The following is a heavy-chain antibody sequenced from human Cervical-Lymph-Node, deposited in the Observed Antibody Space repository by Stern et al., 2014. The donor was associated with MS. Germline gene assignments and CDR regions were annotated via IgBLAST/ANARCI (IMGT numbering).Heavy chain of an antibody. CDR3: ARDQTSTEKGLDY. CDR1: GYTFTSYA. J-gene: IGHJ4*02. D-gene: IGHD1-1*01. CDR2: VIPGNGDT. V-gene: IGHV1-3*01. Sequence: VQLVESGAELKKPGAPVKVSCKAFGYTFTSYAIHWVRQAPGQRLEWVGWVIPGNGDTRYARNLQGRVTINRDTSANTAYMELNSLRSEDTAIYYCARDQTSTEKGLDYWGQGTLVTVSS.